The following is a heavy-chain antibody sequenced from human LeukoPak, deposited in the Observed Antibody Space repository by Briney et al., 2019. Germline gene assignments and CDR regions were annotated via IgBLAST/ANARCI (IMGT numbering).Heavy chain of an antibody. Sequence: QPGGSLRLSCAASGFTFSSYGMHWVRQAPGKGLEWVAVISYDGSNKYYADSVKGRFTISRDNSKNTLYLQMNSLRPEDTAVYYCAKGVVAATNAAYYGMDVWGQGTTVTVSS. V-gene: IGHV3-30*18. CDR2: ISYDGSNK. CDR3: AKGVVAATNAAYYGMDV. J-gene: IGHJ6*02. D-gene: IGHD2-15*01. CDR1: GFTFSSYG.